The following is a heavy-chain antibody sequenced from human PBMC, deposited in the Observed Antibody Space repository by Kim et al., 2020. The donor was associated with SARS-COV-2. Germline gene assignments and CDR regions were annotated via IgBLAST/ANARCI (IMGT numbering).Heavy chain of an antibody. CDR3: VINGGYHKYDE. CDR1: GITFACRW. D-gene: IGHD7-27*01. V-gene: IGHV3-7*01. CDR2: INEDGHVK. Sequence: GSLRLSCAASGITFACRWMTWVRQAPGKGLAWVAHINEDGHVKQYVDSVKGRFIISRDNAKNSLYLQMNSLRAEDTAIYYCVINGGYHKYDEWGQGALVTVSS. J-gene: IGHJ4*02.